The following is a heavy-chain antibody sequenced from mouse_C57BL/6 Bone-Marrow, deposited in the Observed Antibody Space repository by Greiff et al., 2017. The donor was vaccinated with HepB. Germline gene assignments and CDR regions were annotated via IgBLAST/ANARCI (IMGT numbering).Heavy chain of an antibody. CDR2: ISDGGSYT. V-gene: IGHV5-4*01. Sequence: EVQLQESGGGLVKPGGSLKLSCAASGFTFSSYAMSWVRQTPEKRLEWVATISDGGSYTYYPDNVKGRFTISRDNAKNNLYLQMSHLKSEDTAMYYCAREGGSSPHYYAMDYWGQGTSVTVSS. D-gene: IGHD1-1*01. J-gene: IGHJ4*01. CDR3: AREGGSSPHYYAMDY. CDR1: GFTFSSYA.